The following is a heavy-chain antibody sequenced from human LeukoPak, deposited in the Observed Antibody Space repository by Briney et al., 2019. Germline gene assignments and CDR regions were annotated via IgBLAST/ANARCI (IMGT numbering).Heavy chain of an antibody. D-gene: IGHD6-25*01. CDR1: GFTFSSYA. J-gene: IGHJ6*02. CDR3: AKVVELVRQRRGRSYYYYGMDV. V-gene: IGHV3-23*01. CDR2: ISGSGGST. Sequence: PGGSLRLSCAASGFTFSSYAMSWVRQAPGKGLEWVSAISGSGGSTYYADSVKGRFTISRDNSKNTLYLQMNSLRAEDTAVYYCAKVVELVRQRRGRSYYYYGMDVWGQGTTVTVSS.